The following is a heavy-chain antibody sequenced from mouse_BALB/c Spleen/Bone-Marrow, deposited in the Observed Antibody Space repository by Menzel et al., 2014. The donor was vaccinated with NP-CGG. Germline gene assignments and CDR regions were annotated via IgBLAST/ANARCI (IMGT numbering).Heavy chain of an antibody. Sequence: QVQLQQSGPGLVAPSQSLSITCTVSGFSLTSYGVHWVRQPPGKGLEWLGVIWAGGSTNYNSALMSRLSISKDNSKSQVFLKMNSLQTDDTDMYYCARALDSSGYGFAYWGQGTLVTVSA. CDR1: GFSLTSYG. CDR2: IWAGGST. J-gene: IGHJ3*01. D-gene: IGHD3-2*01. V-gene: IGHV2-9*02. CDR3: ARALDSSGYGFAY.